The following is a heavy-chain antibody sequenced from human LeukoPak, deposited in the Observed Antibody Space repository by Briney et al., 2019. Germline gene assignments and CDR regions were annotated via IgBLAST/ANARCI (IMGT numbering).Heavy chain of an antibody. CDR1: DYTFSTYG. D-gene: IGHD3-22*01. CDR2: ISGNNDNT. Sequence: ASVKVSCKASDYTFSTYGIGWVRQAPGQGLEWMGWISGNNDNTNYAQKFQGRVTLTADTSTSTAYMDLRSLTSDDMAVYYCVRNHYDSSGYPHWGQGTLVTVSS. V-gene: IGHV1-18*03. J-gene: IGHJ4*02. CDR3: VRNHYDSSGYPH.